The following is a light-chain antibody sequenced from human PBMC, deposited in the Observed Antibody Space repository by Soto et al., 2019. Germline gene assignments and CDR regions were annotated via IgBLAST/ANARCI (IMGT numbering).Light chain of an antibody. CDR3: SSYACSNILYV. J-gene: IGLJ1*01. Sequence: QSALTQPPSASGSPGQSVTISCTGTSSDVGGYNYVSWYQQHPGKAPKLMIYEVSKRPSGVPDRFSGSKSGNTASLTVSGLQAEDEADYYCSSYACSNILYVFGTGTKVTVL. V-gene: IGLV2-8*01. CDR1: SSDVGGYNY. CDR2: EVS.